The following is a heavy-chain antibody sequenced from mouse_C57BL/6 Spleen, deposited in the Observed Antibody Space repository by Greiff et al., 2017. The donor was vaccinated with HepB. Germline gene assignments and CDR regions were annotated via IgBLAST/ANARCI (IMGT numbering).Heavy chain of an antibody. CDR2: IRNKANGYTT. Sequence: EVQVVESGGGLVQPGGSLSLSCAASGFTFTDYYMSWVRQPPGKALEWLGFIRNKANGYTTEYSASVKGRFTISRDNSQSILYLQMNALRAEDSATYYCARSNDYDGFAYWGQGTLVTVSA. CDR3: ARSNDYDGFAY. D-gene: IGHD2-4*01. V-gene: IGHV7-3*01. CDR1: GFTFTDYY. J-gene: IGHJ3*01.